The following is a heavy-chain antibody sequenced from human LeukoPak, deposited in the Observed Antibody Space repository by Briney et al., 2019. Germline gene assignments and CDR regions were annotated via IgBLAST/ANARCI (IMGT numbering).Heavy chain of an antibody. V-gene: IGHV1-2*02. Sequence: GASVKVSCKVSGYTLTELSMHWVRQAPGQGLEWMGWINPNSGGTNYAQKLQGRVTMTTDTSTSTAYMELRSLRSDDTAVYYCARVAPREISGSYPYEVPNLLDYWGQGTLVTVSS. CDR1: GYTLTELS. D-gene: IGHD1-26*01. CDR2: INPNSGGT. J-gene: IGHJ4*02. CDR3: ARVAPREISGSYPYEVPNLLDY.